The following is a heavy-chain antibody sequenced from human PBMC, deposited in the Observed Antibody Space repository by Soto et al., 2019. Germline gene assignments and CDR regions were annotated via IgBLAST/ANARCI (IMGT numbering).Heavy chain of an antibody. Sequence: ASVKVSCKASGYTFTSYGISWVRQAPGQGLEWMGWISAYNGNTNYAQKLQGRVTMTTDTSTSTAYMELRSLRSDDAAVYYCARDYYDSSGYYRYYYYYGMDVWGQGTTVTVSS. CDR3: ARDYYDSSGYYRYYYYYGMDV. D-gene: IGHD3-22*01. CDR2: ISAYNGNT. V-gene: IGHV1-18*01. CDR1: GYTFTSYG. J-gene: IGHJ6*02.